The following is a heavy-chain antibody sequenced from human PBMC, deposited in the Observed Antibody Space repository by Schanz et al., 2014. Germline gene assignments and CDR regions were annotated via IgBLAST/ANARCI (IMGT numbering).Heavy chain of an antibody. D-gene: IGHD6-13*01. Sequence: EVQLVQSGGGLVQPGGSLRLSCAASGFTFSDYSMNWVRQAPGKGLEWLGRIKSKTDGETTDYAAPVKGRFSISRDDSQSTLYLQMNSLKIEDTAVYYCATASSPVREAGAGSSFHLWGQGTLVTVSP. CDR2: IKSKTDGETT. V-gene: IGHV3-15*01. CDR3: ATASSPVREAGAGSSFHL. CDR1: GFTFSDYS. J-gene: IGHJ5*02.